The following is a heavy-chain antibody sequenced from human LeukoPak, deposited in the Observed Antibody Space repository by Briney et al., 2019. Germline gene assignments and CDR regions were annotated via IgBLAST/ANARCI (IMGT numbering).Heavy chain of an antibody. CDR1: GFTLSNYW. J-gene: IGHJ3*01. CDR3: VRYGRRANDQPFDV. Sequence: GGSLRLSCTASGFTLSNYWMTWVRQAPGKGLEWVASIDEDGSETNYVDSVTGRFAVSRDHAKNSLFLQMNSLRAEDTAVYYCVRYGRRANDQPFDVWGQGTMVTVSS. V-gene: IGHV3-7*01. D-gene: IGHD1-1*01. CDR2: IDEDGSET.